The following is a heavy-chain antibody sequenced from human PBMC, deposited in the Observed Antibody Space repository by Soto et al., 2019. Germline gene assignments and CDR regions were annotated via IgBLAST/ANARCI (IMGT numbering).Heavy chain of an antibody. J-gene: IGHJ6*02. V-gene: IGHV3-30*18. D-gene: IGHD4-17*01. Sequence: QVQLVESGGGVVQPGRSLRLSCAASGFTFSSYGMHWVRQAPGKGLVWVAVISYDGSNKYYADSVKGRFTISRDNSKNTLYLQMNSLRAEDTAVYYCAKDRDDYCDYRGPYYYGMDVWGQGTTVTVSS. CDR2: ISYDGSNK. CDR1: GFTFSSYG. CDR3: AKDRDDYCDYRGPYYYGMDV.